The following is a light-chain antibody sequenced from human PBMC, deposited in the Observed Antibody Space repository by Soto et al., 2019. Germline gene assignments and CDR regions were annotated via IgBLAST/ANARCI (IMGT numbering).Light chain of an antibody. CDR3: SSYGASSTL. Sequence: QSALTQPASLSGSPGQSITISCTGTSTDLGSYNYVSWYQQHPGKAPKLMIFDVSYRPSGISDRFSGSKSGNTASLTISGLQPEDEADYYCSSYGASSTLFGGGTKVTVL. V-gene: IGLV2-14*03. CDR2: DVS. CDR1: STDLGSYNY. J-gene: IGLJ2*01.